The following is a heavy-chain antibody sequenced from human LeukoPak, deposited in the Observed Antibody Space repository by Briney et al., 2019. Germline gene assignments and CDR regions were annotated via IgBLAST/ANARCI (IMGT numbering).Heavy chain of an antibody. CDR2: IYYSGST. D-gene: IGHD3-10*01. J-gene: IGHJ4*02. CDR3: ARSSMVRGVLPFDY. CDR1: GGSISSYY. Sequence: PSETLSLTCTVSGGSISSYYWSWIRQHPGKGLEWIGYIYYSGSTYYNPSLKSRVTISVDTSKNQFSLKLSSVTAADTAAYYCARSSMVRGVLPFDYWGQGTLVTVSS. V-gene: IGHV4-59*06.